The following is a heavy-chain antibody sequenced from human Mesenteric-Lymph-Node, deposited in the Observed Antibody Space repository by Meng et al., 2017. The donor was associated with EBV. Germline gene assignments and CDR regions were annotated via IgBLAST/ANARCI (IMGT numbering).Heavy chain of an antibody. V-gene: IGHV1-18*01. CDR1: GYTFPRYG. J-gene: IGHJ4*02. Sequence: QVQMVEVGTQVKKAGASVKASCKACGYTFPRYGISGVRQAPGQGLEWMGWISAYHGDTKYAQKVQDRVTMTTDTSTSTVYMELRSLGYDDTAVYYCARDSWSGYPYIDYWGQGTLVTVSS. CDR2: ISAYHGDT. D-gene: IGHD3-3*01. CDR3: ARDSWSGYPYIDY.